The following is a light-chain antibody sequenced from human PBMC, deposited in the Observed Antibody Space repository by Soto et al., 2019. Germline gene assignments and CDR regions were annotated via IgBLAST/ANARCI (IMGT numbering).Light chain of an antibody. Sequence: VVLTQSPGTLSLSPGDVATLSCRASQRVISSYLAWYQQKPGQPPRLLIYGASNRAAGIPARFSGSGSGTDFTLTINSLEPEDFAVYYCQQRSNWPPITFGQGTRLEIK. CDR3: QQRSNWPPIT. J-gene: IGKJ5*01. CDR1: QRVISSY. CDR2: GAS. V-gene: IGKV3-11*01.